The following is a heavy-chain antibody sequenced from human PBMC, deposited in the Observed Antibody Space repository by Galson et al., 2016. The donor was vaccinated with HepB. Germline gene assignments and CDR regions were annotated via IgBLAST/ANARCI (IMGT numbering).Heavy chain of an antibody. Sequence: SLRLSCAASGFTFATYAMSWVRQAPGKGLEWVSAISASTGSTYYADSVKGRFTISRDNSRRMLFLQMNSLRAEDTVVYYCASTPGDTSMDPFYSYYGLDVWGQGTTVTVSS. J-gene: IGHJ6*02. CDR3: ASTPGDTSMDPFYSYYGLDV. CDR2: ISASTGST. V-gene: IGHV3-23*01. D-gene: IGHD5-18*01. CDR1: GFTFATYA.